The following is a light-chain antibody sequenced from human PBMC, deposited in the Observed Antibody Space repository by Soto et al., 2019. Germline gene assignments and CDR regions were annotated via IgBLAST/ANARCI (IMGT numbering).Light chain of an antibody. CDR1: SSNIGAGYD. CDR2: GNS. J-gene: IGLJ3*02. CDR3: QSYDSSLSGWV. Sequence: QSVLTQPPSVSGAPGQRVTISCTGSSSNIGAGYDVHWYQQLPGTAPKLLIYGNSNRPSGVPDRFSGSKSGTSASLAITGLXXEDEXXYYCQSYDSSLSGWVFGGGTKVTVL. V-gene: IGLV1-40*01.